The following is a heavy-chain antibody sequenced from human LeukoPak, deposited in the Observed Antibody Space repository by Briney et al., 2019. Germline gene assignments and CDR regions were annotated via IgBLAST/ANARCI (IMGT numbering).Heavy chain of an antibody. CDR2: IYYSGST. Sequence: SETLSLTCTASGYSISSGYYWGWIRQPPGKGLEWIGSIYYSGSTFYNPSLESRVTISVDTSNNQFSLKLSSVTAADTAVYYCARQSITMGPDYWGQGTLVTVPS. CDR1: GYSISSGYY. D-gene: IGHD3-10*01. V-gene: IGHV4-38-2*02. J-gene: IGHJ4*02. CDR3: ARQSITMGPDY.